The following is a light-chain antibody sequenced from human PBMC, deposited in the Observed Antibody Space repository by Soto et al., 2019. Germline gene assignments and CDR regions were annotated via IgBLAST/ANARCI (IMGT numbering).Light chain of an antibody. CDR2: GAS. V-gene: IGKV3-20*01. CDR3: QDFGSTPLFT. J-gene: IGKJ3*01. Sequence: EIVLTQSPGTLSLSPGERATLSCRASQSVTSRDLDWYQQKPGQAPRLLIYGASSRATGIPDRLSGSGSGKEFTHTISRRKPEDCGVYYCQDFGSTPLFTFGPGYRVYS. CDR1: QSVTSRD.